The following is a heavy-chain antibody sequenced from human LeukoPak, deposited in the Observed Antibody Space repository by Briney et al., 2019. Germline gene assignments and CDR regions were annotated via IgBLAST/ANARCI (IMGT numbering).Heavy chain of an antibody. Sequence: PSETLSLTCTVSGGSINNYYWSWIRQPPGKGLEWIGYIYHSGSTNYNPSLKSRVTIPMDTSKNQFSLKLRSVSAADTAVYYCASHYGSGFDYWGQGTLVTVSA. CDR3: ASHYGSGFDY. D-gene: IGHD3-10*01. V-gene: IGHV4-59*01. CDR1: GGSINNYY. J-gene: IGHJ4*02. CDR2: IYHSGST.